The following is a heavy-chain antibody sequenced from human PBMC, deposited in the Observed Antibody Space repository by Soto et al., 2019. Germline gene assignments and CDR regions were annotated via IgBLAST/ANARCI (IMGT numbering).Heavy chain of an antibody. V-gene: IGHV4-39*01. Sequence: SETLSLTCTVAGGSISSSSYYWGWIRKPPGKGLEWIGSIFYSGSTYYNPSLKSRVTISVDTSKNQFSLKLSSVTAADTAVYYCARLGKWFGEAVFDYWGKGTLVTVSP. D-gene: IGHD3-10*01. CDR3: ARLGKWFGEAVFDY. CDR1: GGSISSSSYY. J-gene: IGHJ4*02. CDR2: IFYSGST.